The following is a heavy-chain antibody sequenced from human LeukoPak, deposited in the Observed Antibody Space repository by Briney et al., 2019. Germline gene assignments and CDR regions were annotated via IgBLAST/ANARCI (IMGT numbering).Heavy chain of an antibody. CDR2: ISYDGSNK. D-gene: IGHD6-19*01. J-gene: IGHJ4*02. V-gene: IGHV3-30*03. CDR3: ARGVRIAVAGNIDY. CDR1: GFTFSSYG. Sequence: GGSLRLSCPASGFTFSSYGMHWVRQAPGKGLEWVAAISYDGSNKKYADSVKGRFTISRDNSKNTLYLQMNSLRAEDTAVYYCARGVRIAVAGNIDYWGQGTLVTVSS.